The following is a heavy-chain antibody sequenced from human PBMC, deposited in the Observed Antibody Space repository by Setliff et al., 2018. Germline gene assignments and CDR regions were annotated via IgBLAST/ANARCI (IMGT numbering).Heavy chain of an antibody. CDR3: ARDLGYHDY. Sequence: GSLRLSCAASGFTFSGYSMNWVRQAPGEGLEWVSYISGSSHIISYAGSVKGRFTISRDNAKNSLYLQMNSLRAEDTAVYCCARDLGYHDYWGQGTLVTVSS. J-gene: IGHJ4*02. CDR2: ISGSSHII. V-gene: IGHV3-48*01. CDR1: GFTFSGYS. D-gene: IGHD3-16*02.